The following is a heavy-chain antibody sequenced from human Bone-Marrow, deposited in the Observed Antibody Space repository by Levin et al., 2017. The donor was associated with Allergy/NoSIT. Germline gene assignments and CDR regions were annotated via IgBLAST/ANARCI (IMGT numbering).Heavy chain of an antibody. Sequence: SCAATGFTFDDYAMHWVRQPPGKGLEWVSGINWDGGILGYADSVKGRFTIYRDNAKKSLFLQLSSLRIDDTAFYFCAKDLRVGATRGFDYWGQGALVTVSS. V-gene: IGHV3-9*01. D-gene: IGHD1-26*01. CDR1: GFTFDDYA. CDR3: AKDLRVGATRGFDY. CDR2: INWDGGIL. J-gene: IGHJ4*02.